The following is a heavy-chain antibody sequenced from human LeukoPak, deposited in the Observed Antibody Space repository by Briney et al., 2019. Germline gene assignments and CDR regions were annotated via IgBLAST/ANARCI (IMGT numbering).Heavy chain of an antibody. V-gene: IGHV4-34*12. CDR1: GGSFSGYY. D-gene: IGHD3-16*01. J-gene: IGHJ4*02. Sequence: PSETLSLTCAVYGGSFSGYYWSWIRQPLGKGREWIGEMIHSGGTNYNPSLKGRVTISVDTSKNPFSLKLSSVTAADTAVYYCARHGGDPTFDYWGQGTLVTVSS. CDR3: ARHGGDPTFDY. CDR2: MIHSGGT.